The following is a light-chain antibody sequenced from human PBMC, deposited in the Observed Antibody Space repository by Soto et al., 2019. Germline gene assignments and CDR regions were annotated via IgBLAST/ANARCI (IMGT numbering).Light chain of an antibody. Sequence: QSALTQPPSASGSPGQSVTISCTGTSSDVGGYNYVSWYQQHPGKAPKLMIYEVSKRPSGVPDRFSGSKSGNTASLTVSGLQAEDEADDYSRSYAGSNNDVFGSGTKLTVL. CDR3: RSYAGSNNDV. V-gene: IGLV2-8*01. CDR2: EVS. CDR1: SSDVGGYNY. J-gene: IGLJ1*01.